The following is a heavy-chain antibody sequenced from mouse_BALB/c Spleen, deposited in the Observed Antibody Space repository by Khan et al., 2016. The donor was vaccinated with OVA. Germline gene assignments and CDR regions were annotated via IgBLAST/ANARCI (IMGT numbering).Heavy chain of an antibody. Sequence: EVQLQESGPGLVKPSQTVSLTCTVTGISITTGNYRWSWIRQFPGNKLEWIGYIYYSGTITYNPSLPSRTTITRDTSKNQFFLEMNSLTAEDTATYYCAQDSSGFFAYWGQGTLVTVSA. D-gene: IGHD3-1*01. J-gene: IGHJ3*01. V-gene: IGHV3-5*02. CDR2: IYYSGTI. CDR1: GISITTGNYR. CDR3: AQDSSGFFAY.